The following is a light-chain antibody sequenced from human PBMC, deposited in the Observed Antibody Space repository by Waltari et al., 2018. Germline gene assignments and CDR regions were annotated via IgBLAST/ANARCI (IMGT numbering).Light chain of an antibody. J-gene: IGLJ2*01. CDR2: EDS. CDR3: QAWDSLVV. V-gene: IGLV3-1*01. CDR1: QLGDKY. Sequence: SYDLTQPPSVSVSPGQTATITCSGDQLGDKYVCWYHQKPGQSPVLIIYEDSKRPSGTPGRFSGSNSGNTATLTISETQAMDEGDYYCQAWDSLVVFGGGTKLTVL.